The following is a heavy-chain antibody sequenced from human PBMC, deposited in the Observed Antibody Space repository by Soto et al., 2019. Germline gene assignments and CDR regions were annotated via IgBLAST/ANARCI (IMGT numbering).Heavy chain of an antibody. J-gene: IGHJ4*02. CDR2: ISGSGGST. CDR3: AKDLRRLGVTMIVVATPLDY. V-gene: IGHV3-23*01. CDR1: GFTFSSYA. Sequence: GGSLRLSCAASGFTFSSYAMSWVRQAPGKGLEWVSAISGSGGSTYYADSVKGRFTISRDNSKNTLYLQMNSLRAEDTAVYYCAKDLRRLGVTMIVVATPLDYWGQGTLVTVSS. D-gene: IGHD3-22*01.